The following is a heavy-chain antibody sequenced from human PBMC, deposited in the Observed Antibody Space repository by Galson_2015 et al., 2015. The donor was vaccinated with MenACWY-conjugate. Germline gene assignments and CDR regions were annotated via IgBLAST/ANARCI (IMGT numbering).Heavy chain of an antibody. CDR1: GGSISSSNW. J-gene: IGHJ3*02. Sequence: ETLSLTCAVSGGSISSSNWWSWVRQPPGKGLEWIGEIYHSGNTNYNPSLKSRVTISIDKSKNQFSLRLSSVTAADMAVYYCVREGAVNNSPNVAFDIWGQGTMVTVSS. V-gene: IGHV4-4*02. CDR2: IYHSGNT. D-gene: IGHD4-17*01. CDR3: VREGAVNNSPNVAFDI.